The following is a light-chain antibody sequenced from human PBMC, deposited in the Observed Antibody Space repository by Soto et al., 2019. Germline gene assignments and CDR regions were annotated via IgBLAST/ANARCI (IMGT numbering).Light chain of an antibody. CDR2: GAF. CDR1: QYINTR. CDR3: QQYAFSPGS. J-gene: IGKJ1*01. V-gene: IGKV3-20*01. Sequence: EIVLTQSPATLSSFPRDRVTLSCRASQYINTRLAWYQHKPGQAPRLLIYGAFTRATGIPSRFSGSGSGTDFTLTISRLEPGDFALYYCQQYAFSPGSFGQGTKVDIK.